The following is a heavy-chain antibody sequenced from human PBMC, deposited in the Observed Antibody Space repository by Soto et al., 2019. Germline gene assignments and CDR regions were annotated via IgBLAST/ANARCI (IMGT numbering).Heavy chain of an antibody. CDR3: ARLSHVYGDYAGAFDI. CDR2: IYAGDPDT. J-gene: IGHJ3*02. D-gene: IGHD4-17*01. Sequence: AESLTTSCGVSCYNFHTFWLGLVPPFPGKGLEWRGMIYAGDPDTRYSPSFRGQVTISADKSITTVSLQCSSRKAPDTAMYYCARLSHVYGDYAGAFDIWGQGTMVTVSS. V-gene: IGHV5-51*01. CDR1: CYNFHTFW.